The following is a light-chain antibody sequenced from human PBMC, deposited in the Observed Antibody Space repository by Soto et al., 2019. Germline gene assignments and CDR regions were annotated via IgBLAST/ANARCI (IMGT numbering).Light chain of an antibody. CDR1: QRVSSN. V-gene: IGKV3-15*01. J-gene: IGKJ1*01. CDR2: GAS. Sequence: EIVMTQSPATLSVSPGERATLSCRASQRVSSNLAWYQQKPGQAPRLLIYGASTSATGIPARFSGSGSGTEFTLTISSLQSEDFAVYYCQQYNNWAPWTLGQGTKVEIK. CDR3: QQYNNWAPWT.